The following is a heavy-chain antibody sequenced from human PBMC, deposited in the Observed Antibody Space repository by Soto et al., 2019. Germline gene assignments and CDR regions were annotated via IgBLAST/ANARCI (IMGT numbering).Heavy chain of an antibody. CDR3: VKERSGHSYVDS. CDR1: GFTFSNYA. CDR2: ISGSGDRT. D-gene: IGHD5-18*01. V-gene: IGHV3-23*01. Sequence: EVQLLESGGGLVQPGGSLRLSCAASGFTFSNYAMSWLRQPPGKGLEWVSAISGSGDRTYYADSVKGRFTISRDNSKNTLYLQMNSLRAEDSAAYYCVKERSGHSYVDSWGQGTLVTVSS. J-gene: IGHJ4*02.